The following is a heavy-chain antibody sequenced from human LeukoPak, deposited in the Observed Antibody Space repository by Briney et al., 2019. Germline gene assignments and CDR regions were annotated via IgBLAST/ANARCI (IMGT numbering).Heavy chain of an antibody. CDR1: EFNFGYYW. CDR3: ARDRYKAAGTPFSDY. CDR2: IKQDGSEK. D-gene: IGHD6-13*01. V-gene: IGHV3-7*01. Sequence: GGSLRLSCAASEFNFGYYWMSWVRQAPGKGLEWVANIKQDGSEKDYVDSVKGRFIISRDNAKNSLSLQMNSLRAEDTAVYYCARDRYKAAGTPFSDYWGQGTLVTVSS. J-gene: IGHJ4*02.